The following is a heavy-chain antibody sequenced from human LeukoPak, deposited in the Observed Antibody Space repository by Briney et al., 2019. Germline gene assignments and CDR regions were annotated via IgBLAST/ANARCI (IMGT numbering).Heavy chain of an antibody. Sequence: ASETLSLTCAVSGGSISSSNWWSWVRQPPGKGLEWIGEIYHSGSTNYNPSLKSRVTISVDKSKNQFSLKLSSVTAADTAVYHCARVVGELLPAGWYFDLWGRGTLVTVSS. CDR3: ARVVGELLPAGWYFDL. CDR2: IYHSGST. J-gene: IGHJ2*01. V-gene: IGHV4-4*02. CDR1: GGSISSSNW. D-gene: IGHD3-10*01.